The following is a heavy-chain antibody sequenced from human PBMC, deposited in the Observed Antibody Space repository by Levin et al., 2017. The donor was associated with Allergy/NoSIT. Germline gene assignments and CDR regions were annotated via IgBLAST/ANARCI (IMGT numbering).Heavy chain of an antibody. CDR3: AGAATYYFDY. CDR1: GGSISSGGYY. J-gene: IGHJ4*02. V-gene: IGHV4-31*03. CDR2: IYYSGST. Sequence: SETLSLICTVSGGSISSGGYYWSWIRQHPGKGLEWIGYIYYSGSTYYNPSLKSRVTISVDTSKNQFSLKLSSVTAADTAVYYCAGAATYYFDYWGQGTLVTVSS. D-gene: IGHD6-13*01.